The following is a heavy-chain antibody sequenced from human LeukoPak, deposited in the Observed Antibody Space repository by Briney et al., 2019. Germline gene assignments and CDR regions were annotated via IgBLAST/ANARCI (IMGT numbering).Heavy chain of an antibody. J-gene: IGHJ4*02. CDR1: GFDFGTSA. CDR2: LSGSAGTA. Sequence: PGGSLRLSCAASGFDFGTSAMSWVRQAPGKGLEWFLRLSGSAGTADYADSVKGRFTISRDNSKNTVYLYMNNLRAEDTALYYCAKEWSWFGDGGYFDSWGQGTLVTVSS. D-gene: IGHD3-10*01. V-gene: IGHV3-23*01. CDR3: AKEWSWFGDGGYFDS.